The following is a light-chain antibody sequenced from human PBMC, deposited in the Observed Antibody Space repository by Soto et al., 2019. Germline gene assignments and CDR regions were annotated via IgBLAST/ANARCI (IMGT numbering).Light chain of an antibody. CDR2: GAS. Sequence: EIVFTQSPATLSLSAGDRDTLSCGASQSVSSSYLAWHQQTPGQAPRLLIYGASSRAAGLPDSFGGSAAATVFPLTITRLEPEDFAVYYCQLYGRSITFGQGTRLEIK. CDR3: QLYGRSIT. CDR1: QSVSSSY. V-gene: IGKV3-20*01. J-gene: IGKJ5*01.